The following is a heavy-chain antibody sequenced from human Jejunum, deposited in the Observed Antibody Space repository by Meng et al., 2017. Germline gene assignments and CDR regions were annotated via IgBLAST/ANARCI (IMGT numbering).Heavy chain of an antibody. Sequence: QGPRKGPGPGRVGPSETLSLPCTFSGDSVSSDNYYWSWIRQPPGQGLEWIGYVYYSGHTDYNPSLKRRVTISIDKSTNQFSLRLSSVTAADTAVYYCARVILYSGSYYFDFWGQGTLVTVSS. CDR1: GDSVSSDNYY. CDR2: VYYSGHT. CDR3: ARVILYSGSYYFDF. D-gene: IGHD1-26*01. V-gene: IGHV4-61*01. J-gene: IGHJ4*02.